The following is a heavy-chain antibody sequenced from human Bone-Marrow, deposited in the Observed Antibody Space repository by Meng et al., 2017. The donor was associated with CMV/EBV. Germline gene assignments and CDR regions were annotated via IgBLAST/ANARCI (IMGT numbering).Heavy chain of an antibody. CDR3: ATIAVAGLYYYDY. J-gene: IGHJ4*02. Sequence: CTVSGFSSKPYWMSWVRQSPGKGLEWVANIKQDGSEKYYVDSVKGRFTISRDSAKNSLYLQMNSLRVEDTALYYCATIAVAGLYYYDYWGQGALVTVSS. D-gene: IGHD6-19*01. CDR2: IKQDGSEK. CDR1: GFSSKPYW. V-gene: IGHV3-7*03.